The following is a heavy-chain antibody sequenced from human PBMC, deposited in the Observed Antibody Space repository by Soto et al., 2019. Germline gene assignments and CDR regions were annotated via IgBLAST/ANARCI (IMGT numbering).Heavy chain of an antibody. Sequence: PWETPLLTCGVSGGPFRGYYWGGIRQPPGEGLEGVGEINNSGSTDYNPPLKSPVELSVDTHKHKLYLKMTYVTEADTAVYYCARGDKNLGYGMDVCGQRTTVTVS. V-gene: IGHV4-34*01. J-gene: IGHJ6*02. CDR2: INNSGST. CDR1: GGPFRGYY. CDR3: ARGDKNLGYGMDV.